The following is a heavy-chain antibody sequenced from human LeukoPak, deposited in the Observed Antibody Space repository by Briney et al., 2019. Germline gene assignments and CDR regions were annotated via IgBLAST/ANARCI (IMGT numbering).Heavy chain of an antibody. J-gene: IGHJ5*02. CDR3: ARGLIARGWYNWFDP. CDR1: GGSISSYY. V-gene: IGHV4-59*01. CDR2: IYYSGST. D-gene: IGHD3-10*01. Sequence: SETLSLTCTVSGGSISSYYWSWIRQPPGKGLEWIGYIYYSGSTNYNPSLKSRVTISVDTSKNQFSLKLSSVTAADTAVYYCARGLIARGWYNWFDPWGQGTLVTVSS.